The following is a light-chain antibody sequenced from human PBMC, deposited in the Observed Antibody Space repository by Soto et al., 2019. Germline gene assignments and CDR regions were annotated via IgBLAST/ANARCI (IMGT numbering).Light chain of an antibody. Sequence: QSVLTQPASVSGSPGQSITISCTGTSSDVGGYNYVSWYQQHPCKAPKLMIYDVSNRPSGVSNRFSGSKSGNTASLTISGLQAEDEADYYCSSYTSSSTLEGVFGTGTKLTVL. CDR1: SSDVGGYNY. CDR3: SSYTSSSTLEGV. CDR2: DVS. J-gene: IGLJ1*01. V-gene: IGLV2-14*01.